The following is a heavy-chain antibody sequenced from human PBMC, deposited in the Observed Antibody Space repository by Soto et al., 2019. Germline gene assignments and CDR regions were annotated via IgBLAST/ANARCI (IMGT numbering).Heavy chain of an antibody. CDR2: IHHSGSA. J-gene: IGHJ3*02. Sequence: QVQLQESGPGLVKPSQTLSLYCTVSGGSISSGEYYWSWIRQLPGMGLEWIGSIHHSGSAYYNTSLTSRLTISEDTSKNQFSLKLSSVTAADTAVYFCAKYSSSSAFDIWGQGTMVTVSS. V-gene: IGHV4-31*03. CDR1: GGSISSGEYY. CDR3: AKYSSSSAFDI. D-gene: IGHD6-6*01.